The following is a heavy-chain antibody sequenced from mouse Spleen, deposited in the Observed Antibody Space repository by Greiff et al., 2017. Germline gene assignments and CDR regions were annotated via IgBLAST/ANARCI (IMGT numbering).Heavy chain of an antibody. V-gene: IGHV3-1*01. CDR3: ARDGVYYYGSSWYFDV. D-gene: IGHD1-1*01. CDR2: ISYSGST. CDR1: GYSITSGYD. Sequence: DVQLVESGPGMVKPSQSLSLTCTVTGYSITSGYDWHWIRHFPGNKLEWMGYISYSGSTNYNPSLKSRISITHDTSKNHFFLKLNSVTTEDTATYYCARDGVYYYGSSWYFDVWGAGTTVTVSS. J-gene: IGHJ1*01.